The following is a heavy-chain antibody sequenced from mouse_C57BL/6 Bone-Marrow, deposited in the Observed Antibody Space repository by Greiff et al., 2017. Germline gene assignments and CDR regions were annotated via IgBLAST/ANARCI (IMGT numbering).Heavy chain of an antibody. Sequence: VQLQQSGAELAKPGASVKLSCKASGYTFTSYWMHWVKQRPGQGLEWIGYINPSSGYTKYNQKFKDKATLTADKSSSTAYMQLGSLTYEDSAVFYCARVVTTLVFDYWGQGTTLTVSS. D-gene: IGHD1-1*01. CDR3: ARVVTTLVFDY. J-gene: IGHJ2*01. V-gene: IGHV1-7*01. CDR1: GYTFTSYW. CDR2: INPSSGYT.